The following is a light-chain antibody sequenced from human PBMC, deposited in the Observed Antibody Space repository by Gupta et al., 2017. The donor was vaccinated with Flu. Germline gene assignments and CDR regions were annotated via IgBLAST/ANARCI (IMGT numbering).Light chain of an antibody. Sequence: QAVATQEPSLTVSPGGPLTLTCGSSTGAVTSGHYPYWFQQKPGQAPRTLIYDTSYKHSWTPARFSGSLLGVKAALTLSGAQPEDEADYYCLLSYSGIRVFGGGTKLTVL. CDR2: DTS. CDR3: LLSYSGIRV. V-gene: IGLV7-46*01. CDR1: TGAVTSGHY. J-gene: IGLJ3*02.